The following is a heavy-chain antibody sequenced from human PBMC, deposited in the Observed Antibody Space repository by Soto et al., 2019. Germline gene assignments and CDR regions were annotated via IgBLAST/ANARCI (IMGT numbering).Heavy chain of an antibody. J-gene: IGHJ4*02. CDR2: ISWNSGSI. CDR1: GFTFDDYA. V-gene: IGHV3-9*01. CDR3: AKAVGSYGNFDY. Sequence: EVQLVESGGGLVQPGRSLRLSCAASGFTFDDYAMHWVRQAPGKGLEWVSRISWNSGSIGYADSVKGRFTMSRDNAKNPLSLQMNSLRAEDTALYYCAKAVGSYGNFDYWGQGTLVTVSS. D-gene: IGHD5-18*01.